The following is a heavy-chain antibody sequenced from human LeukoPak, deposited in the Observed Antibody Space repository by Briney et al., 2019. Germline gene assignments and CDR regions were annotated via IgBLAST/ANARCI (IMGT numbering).Heavy chain of an antibody. D-gene: IGHD2-2*01. CDR2: ISYDGSNK. J-gene: IGHJ4*02. CDR3: ARDPDQMYYFDY. V-gene: IGHV3-30*04. Sequence: GGSLRLSCAASGFTFSSYAMHWVRQAPGKGLEWVAVISYDGSNKYYADSVKGRFTISRDNSKNTLYLQMNSLRAEDTAVYYCARDPDQMYYFDYWGQGTLVTVSS. CDR1: GFTFSSYA.